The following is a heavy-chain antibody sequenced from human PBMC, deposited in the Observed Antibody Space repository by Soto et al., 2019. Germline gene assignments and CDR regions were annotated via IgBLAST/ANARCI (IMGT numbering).Heavy chain of an antibody. CDR3: ARRGERGIAAAARISGFDP. CDR1: GGTFSSYS. D-gene: IGHD6-13*01. CDR2: IIPILDIV. Sequence: SVKVSCKASGGTFSSYSISWVRQAPGQGLEWMGRIIPILDIVNYAQKFQGRVTITADKSTSTAYMELSSLRSEDTAVYYCARRGERGIAAAARISGFDPWGQGTLVTVSS. J-gene: IGHJ5*02. V-gene: IGHV1-69*02.